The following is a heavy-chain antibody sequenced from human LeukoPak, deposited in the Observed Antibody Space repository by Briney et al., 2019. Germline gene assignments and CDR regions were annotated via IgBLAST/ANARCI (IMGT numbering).Heavy chain of an antibody. CDR3: ARDRGYYDSSAPSYYFDY. D-gene: IGHD3-22*01. V-gene: IGHV1-46*01. Sequence: ASVNDSCKASGYTFTRYYMRWVRQAPGQGLAGMGMINPNGGSTSYAQNFQGRVTLTCDTSTSILYMEVSSLRSEDTAVYYCARDRGYYDSSAPSYYFDYWGQGTLVTVSS. CDR2: INPNGGST. J-gene: IGHJ4*02. CDR1: GYTFTRYY.